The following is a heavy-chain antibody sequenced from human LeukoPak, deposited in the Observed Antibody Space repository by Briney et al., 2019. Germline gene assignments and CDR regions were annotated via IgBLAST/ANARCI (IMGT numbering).Heavy chain of an antibody. V-gene: IGHV3-15*01. CDR1: GFTFSNAW. CDR3: TRDGVRHCSGGSCRYKYYMDV. Sequence: GGSLRLSCAASGFTFSNAWMSWVRQAPGKGLEWVGRIKSKSDGRTTDYAAPVKGRFTISRDDSKSIAYLQMNSLKTEDTAVYYCTRDGVRHCSGGSCRYKYYMDVWGKGTTVTISS. D-gene: IGHD2-15*01. CDR2: IKSKSDGRTT. J-gene: IGHJ6*03.